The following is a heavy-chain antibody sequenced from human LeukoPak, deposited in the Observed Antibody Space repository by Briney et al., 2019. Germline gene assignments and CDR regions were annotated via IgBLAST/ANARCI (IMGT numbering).Heavy chain of an antibody. J-gene: IGHJ4*02. CDR2: IYHSGST. Sequence: SETLSLTCTVSGYSISSGYYWGWIRQPPGKGLEWIGSIYHSGSTNYNPSLKSRVTISVDTSKNQFSLKLSSVTAADTAVYYCARGSGSYYGSDFDYWGQGTLVTVSS. CDR1: GYSISSGYY. D-gene: IGHD1-26*01. V-gene: IGHV4-38-2*02. CDR3: ARGSGSYYGSDFDY.